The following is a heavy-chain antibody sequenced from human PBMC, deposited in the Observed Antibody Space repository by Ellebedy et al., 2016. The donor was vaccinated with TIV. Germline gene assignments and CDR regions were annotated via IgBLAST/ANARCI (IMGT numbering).Heavy chain of an antibody. D-gene: IGHD4-23*01. V-gene: IGHV4-34*01. Sequence: MPGGSLRLSCAVYNGSFTHYFWSWVRQPPGKGLEWIGEINASGTTNNNPSLKNRVTISVDTSKNQLSLRLSSVTAADTAVYYCARDGAGRWDYWGPGTLVTVSS. J-gene: IGHJ4*02. CDR2: INASGTT. CDR1: NGSFTHYF. CDR3: ARDGAGRWDY.